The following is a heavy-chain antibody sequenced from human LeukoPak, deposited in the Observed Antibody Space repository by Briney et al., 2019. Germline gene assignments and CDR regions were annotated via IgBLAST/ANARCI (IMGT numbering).Heavy chain of an antibody. CDR3: ARDQGGSSSAPIDY. Sequence: GRSLRLSCAASGFTFSRYGMHWVRQAPGKGLEWVAVIWYDGSNKYYADSVKGRFTISRDNSKNTLYLQMNSLRAEDTAVYYCARDQGGSSSAPIDYWGQGTLVTVSS. V-gene: IGHV3-33*01. CDR1: GFTFSRYG. D-gene: IGHD6-6*01. J-gene: IGHJ4*02. CDR2: IWYDGSNK.